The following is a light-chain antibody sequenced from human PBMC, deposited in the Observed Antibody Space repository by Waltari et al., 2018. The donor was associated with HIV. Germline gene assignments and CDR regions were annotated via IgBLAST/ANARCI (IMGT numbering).Light chain of an antibody. CDR2: GNN. V-gene: IGLV1-40*01. CDR1: SSNIGAGYD. CDR3: QSYDSSLSGYV. J-gene: IGLJ1*01. Sequence: QSVLTQPPSVSGAPGQRVTISCTGSSSNIGAGYDVHWYQQLPGTAPKPLIYGNNNPPSGVPDRVSGSKSGTSASRAVTGLQADDDADYYCQSYDSSLSGYVFGTGTKVTVL.